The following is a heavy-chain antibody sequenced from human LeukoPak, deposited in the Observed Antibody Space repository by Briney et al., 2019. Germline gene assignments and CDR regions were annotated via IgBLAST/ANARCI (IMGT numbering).Heavy chain of an antibody. D-gene: IGHD4-23*01. Sequence: SETLSLTCAVYGGSFSGYYWSWIRQPPEKGLEWIGEINHSGSTNYNPSLKSRVTISVDTSKNQFSLKLSSVTAADTAVYYCARLYGGNSGYWGQGTLVTVSS. CDR2: INHSGST. CDR1: GGSFSGYY. CDR3: ARLYGGNSGY. V-gene: IGHV4-34*01. J-gene: IGHJ4*02.